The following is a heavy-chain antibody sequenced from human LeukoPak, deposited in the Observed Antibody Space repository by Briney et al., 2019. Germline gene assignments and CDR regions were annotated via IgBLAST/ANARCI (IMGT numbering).Heavy chain of an antibody. J-gene: IGHJ4*02. V-gene: IGHV4-59*01. CDR3: ARGFYSPHY. CDR2: IYYSGRT. Sequence: SETLSLTCTVSGGSISSDYWSWIRQPPGKGLEWIGYIYYSGRTYYNPSLKSRITLSVDTSKNQFSLKLSSVTAADTAVYYCARGFYSPHYWGQGTLVSVSS. D-gene: IGHD4-11*01. CDR1: GGSISSDY.